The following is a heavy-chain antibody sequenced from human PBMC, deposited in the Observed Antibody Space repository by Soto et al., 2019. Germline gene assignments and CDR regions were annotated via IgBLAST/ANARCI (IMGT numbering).Heavy chain of an antibody. V-gene: IGHV4-34*01. CDR2: IYYSGST. CDR1: GGSFSGYY. Sequence: SSETLSLTCAVYGGSFSGYYWSWIRQPPGKGLEWIGSIYYSGSTYYNPSLKSRVTIALDTSKNQFSLRLRSVTAADTAVYYCARGSYGLDVWGQGTTVTVSS. J-gene: IGHJ6*02. CDR3: ARGSYGLDV.